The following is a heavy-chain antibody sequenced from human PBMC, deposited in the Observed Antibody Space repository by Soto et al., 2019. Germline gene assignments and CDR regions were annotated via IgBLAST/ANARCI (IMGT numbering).Heavy chain of an antibody. CDR2: INPSGGST. Sequence: ASVKVSCKASGYTFTSYYMHWVRQAPGQGLEWMGIINPSGGSTSYAQKFQGRVTMTRDTSTSTVYMELSSLRSEDTAVYYCARAQGEARYCSRTSCYRGWFDHWGQGTLVNVPS. CDR1: GYTFTSYY. J-gene: IGHJ5*02. CDR3: ARAQGEARYCSRTSCYRGWFDH. D-gene: IGHD2-2*01. V-gene: IGHV1-46*01.